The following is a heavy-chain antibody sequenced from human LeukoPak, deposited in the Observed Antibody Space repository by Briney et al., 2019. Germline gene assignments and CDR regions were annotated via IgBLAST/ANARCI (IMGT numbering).Heavy chain of an antibody. CDR3: ARSQNYGLSYDY. Sequence: SETLSLTCTVSGGSISSYYWSWIRQPPGKGLEWIGYIYYSGSTNYNPSLKSRVAISVDTSKNQFSLKLSSVTAADTAMYYCARSQNYGLSYDYWGQGTLVTVSS. V-gene: IGHV4-59*08. J-gene: IGHJ4*02. CDR2: IYYSGST. D-gene: IGHD3-10*01. CDR1: GGSISSYY.